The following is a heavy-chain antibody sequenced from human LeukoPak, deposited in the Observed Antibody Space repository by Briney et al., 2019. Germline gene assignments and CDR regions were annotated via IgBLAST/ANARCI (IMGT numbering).Heavy chain of an antibody. CDR1: GYTFTSYG. V-gene: IGHV1-18*01. Sequence: ASVKVSCKASGYTFTSYGISWVRQAPGQGLEWMGWISAYNGNTNYAQKLQGRVTMTTDTSTSTAYMELRSLRSDDTAVYYCARDKEQQLYYYYGMDVWGQGTTVTVSS. D-gene: IGHD6-13*01. J-gene: IGHJ6*02. CDR2: ISAYNGNT. CDR3: ARDKEQQLYYYYGMDV.